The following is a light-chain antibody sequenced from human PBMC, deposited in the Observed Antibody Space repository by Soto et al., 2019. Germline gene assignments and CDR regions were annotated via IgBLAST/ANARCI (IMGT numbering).Light chain of an antibody. CDR1: QDIKNY. J-gene: IGKJ1*01. CDR2: AAS. CDR3: QQGFSLPWT. V-gene: IGKV1-39*01. Sequence: DIQVTQTPSSLSASVGDRVTITCRASQDIKNYLNWYQRKPGTAPRLLIYAASNLHSGVPSTFSASGSGTDFALNISSLQADDFGTYYCQQGFSLPWTFGQGTKVDSK.